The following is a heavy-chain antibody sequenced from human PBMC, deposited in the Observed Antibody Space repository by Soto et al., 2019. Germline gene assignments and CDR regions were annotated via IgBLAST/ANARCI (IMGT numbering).Heavy chain of an antibody. D-gene: IGHD6-13*01. CDR1: GFTFSNYA. Sequence: EVQVLESGGGLVQPGGSLRLSCAASGFTFSNYAMRWVRQAPGKGLEYVSSISGGGGSTNFADSVRGRFTISRDKSKNMLYLQMDSLRAEDTAVYYSARVPAASGNNYNYMALWGKGTTVTVSS. CDR2: ISGGGGST. CDR3: ARVPAASGNNYNYMAL. J-gene: IGHJ6*03. V-gene: IGHV3-23*01.